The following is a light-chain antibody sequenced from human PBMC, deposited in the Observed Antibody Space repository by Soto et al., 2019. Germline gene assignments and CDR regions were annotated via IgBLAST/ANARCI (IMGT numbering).Light chain of an antibody. J-gene: IGKJ1*01. CDR1: QSVSDN. V-gene: IGKV3-15*01. Sequence: EIVMTQSPATLSVSPGERATLSCRASQSVSDNFAWYQQKPGQAPRLLISGASTRATGIPARFSGSASGTELTLTISSLQSEDFAVYYCLQYDRWPKAFGPGTKVDIX. CDR3: LQYDRWPKA. CDR2: GAS.